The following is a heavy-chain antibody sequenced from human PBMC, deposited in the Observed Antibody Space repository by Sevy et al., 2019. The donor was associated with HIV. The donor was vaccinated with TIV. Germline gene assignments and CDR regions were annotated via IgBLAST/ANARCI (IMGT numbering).Heavy chain of an antibody. CDR1: GFTFNTHA. CDR3: AKALNPALESMLEVILRTLKGFDV. J-gene: IGHJ3*01. Sequence: GGSLRLSCTASGFTFNTHAMTWVRQAPGKGLEWVSVISGPGLSTYYADSVKGRFTISRDNSQNTLYLQMNSLRVDDTATYYCAKALNPALESMLEVILRTLKGFDVRGQGTMVTVSS. D-gene: IGHD2-21*01. CDR2: ISGPGLST. V-gene: IGHV3-23*01.